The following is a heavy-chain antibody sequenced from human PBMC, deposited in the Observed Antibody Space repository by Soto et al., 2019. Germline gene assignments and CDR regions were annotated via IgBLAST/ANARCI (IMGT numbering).Heavy chain of an antibody. CDR3: ARAQGIPTVDFDY. J-gene: IGHJ4*02. D-gene: IGHD2-21*01. CDR1: GFTFSSYS. Sequence: GGSLRLSCAASGFTFSSYSMNWVRQAPGKGLEWVSYISSSSSTIYYADSVKGRFTISRDNAKNSLYLQMNSLRAEDTAVYYCARAQGIPTVDFDYWGQGTLVTVSS. V-gene: IGHV3-48*01. CDR2: ISSSSSTI.